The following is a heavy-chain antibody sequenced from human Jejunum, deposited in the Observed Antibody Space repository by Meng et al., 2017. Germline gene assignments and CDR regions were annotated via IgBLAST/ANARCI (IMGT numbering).Heavy chain of an antibody. V-gene: IGHV3-30*18. CDR3: AKENAPLDY. D-gene: IGHD1-1*01. CDR1: GFIFSYYG. CDR2: ISNDGSNK. J-gene: IGHJ4*02. Sequence: QVQLVESGGGVVQPGRYLRLSCAASGFIFSYYGMNWVRQAPGKGLDWVTSISNDGSNKNYADSVEGRFTISRDNSKNTLYLQMNNLRPEDTAVYYCAKENAPLDYWGQGTLVTVSS.